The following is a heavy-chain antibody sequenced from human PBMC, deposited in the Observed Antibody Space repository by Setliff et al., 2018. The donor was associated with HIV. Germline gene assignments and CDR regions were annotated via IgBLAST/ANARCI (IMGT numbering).Heavy chain of an antibody. J-gene: IGHJ6*02. V-gene: IGHV3-48*01. D-gene: IGHD3-9*01. CDR2: ISSSSGII. Sequence: GGSLRLSCAASGFTFSRFWMSWVRQAPGKGLEWVSYISSSSGIIYYADSVRGRFTVARDNAKNSLYLQMNSLRAEDTAVYYCARDYDILTGYYRSTITYYYYGMDVWGQGTTVTVSS. CDR3: ARDYDILTGYYRSTITYYYYGMDV. CDR1: GFTFSRFW.